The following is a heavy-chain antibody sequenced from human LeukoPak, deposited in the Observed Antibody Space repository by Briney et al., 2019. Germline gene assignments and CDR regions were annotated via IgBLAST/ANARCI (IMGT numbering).Heavy chain of an antibody. V-gene: IGHV1-18*01. CDR2: ISAYNDNT. CDR3: ARVLELETYNWFDP. CDR1: GHTFTSYG. J-gene: IGHJ5*02. D-gene: IGHD1-7*01. Sequence: GASVKVSCKASGHTFTSYGISWVRQAPGQGLEWMGWISAYNDNTNYAQKLQGRVTMTTDTSTSTAYMELRSLRSDDTAVYYCARVLELETYNWFDPWGQGTLVTVSS.